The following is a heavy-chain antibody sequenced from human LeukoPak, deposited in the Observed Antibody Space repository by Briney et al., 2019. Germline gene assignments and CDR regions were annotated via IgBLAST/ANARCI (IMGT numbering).Heavy chain of an antibody. D-gene: IGHD2-15*01. V-gene: IGHV1-69*02. J-gene: IGHJ5*02. CDR1: GGTFSSYT. Sequence: GSSVKVSCKASGGTFSSYTISWVRQAPGQGLEWMGRIIPILGIANYAQKFRGRVTITADKSTSTAYMELSSLRSEDTAVYYCARVGYCSGGSCYARWFDPWGQGTLVTVSS. CDR2: IIPILGIA. CDR3: ARVGYCSGGSCYARWFDP.